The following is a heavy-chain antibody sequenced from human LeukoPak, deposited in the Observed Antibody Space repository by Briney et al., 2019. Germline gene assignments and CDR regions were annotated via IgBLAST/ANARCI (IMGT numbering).Heavy chain of an antibody. J-gene: IGHJ6*02. CDR2: IKQDGSEK. CDR3: ASCIVGATTQENEVYGMDV. D-gene: IGHD1-26*01. Sequence: PGGSLRLSCAASGFTFSSYWMSWVRQAPGKGLEWVANIKQDGSEKYYVDSVKGRFTISRDNAKNSLYLQMNSLRAEDTAVYYCASCIVGATTQENEVYGMDVWGQGTTVTVSS. V-gene: IGHV3-7*03. CDR1: GFTFSSYW.